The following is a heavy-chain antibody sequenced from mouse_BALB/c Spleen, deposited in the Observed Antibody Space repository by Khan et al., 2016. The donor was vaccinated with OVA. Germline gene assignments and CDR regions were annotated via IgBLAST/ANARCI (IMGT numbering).Heavy chain of an antibody. J-gene: IGHJ3*01. Sequence: QVQLQQSGAELVRPGALVNLSCKASGYTFTSYTIHWIKERPGQGLEWIGYINPSNGYTNYNQKFRDKATLTTDKSSTTAYLQLSSLTSDDSAVYNCVRDGAYHRNDGWFAYWGQGTLVTVSA. CDR3: VRDGAYHRNDGWFAY. CDR2: INPSNGYT. V-gene: IGHV1S26*01. D-gene: IGHD2-14*01. CDR1: GYTFTSYT.